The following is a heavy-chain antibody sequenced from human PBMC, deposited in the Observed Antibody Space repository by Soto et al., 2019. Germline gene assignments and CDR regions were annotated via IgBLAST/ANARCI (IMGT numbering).Heavy chain of an antibody. V-gene: IGHV4-4*07. D-gene: IGHD5-12*01. Sequence: KTSETLSLTCSVSGTSVSNYYWSWIRQPAGKGLEHIGRIYTSGSTSYNPSLKSRVTMSMDTSQTQIYLNLTSVTAADTAVYYCARVGIQWSDAFDYWGQGIQVTVSA. J-gene: IGHJ4*02. CDR3: ARVGIQWSDAFDY. CDR1: GTSVSNYY. CDR2: IYTSGST.